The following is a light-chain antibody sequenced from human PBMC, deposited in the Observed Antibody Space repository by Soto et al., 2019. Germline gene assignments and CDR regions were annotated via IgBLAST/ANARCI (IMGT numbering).Light chain of an antibody. V-gene: IGKV3-15*01. CDR2: GAS. CDR3: QQYNTWPGT. CDR1: QSITTN. Sequence: ELVLTQSPGTLSLSPGERGTLSCRASQSITTNLAWYQRKPGQAPRLLINGASTRATGVPARFSGSGSGTQFTLTISSLRSEDFGTYYCQQYNTWPGTFGQGTKVDIK. J-gene: IGKJ1*01.